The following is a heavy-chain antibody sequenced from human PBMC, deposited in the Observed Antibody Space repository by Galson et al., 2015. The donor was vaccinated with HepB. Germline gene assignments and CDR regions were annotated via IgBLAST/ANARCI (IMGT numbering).Heavy chain of an antibody. CDR1: GGTFSSYA. V-gene: IGHV1-69*06. J-gene: IGHJ4*02. CDR2: IIPIFGTA. Sequence: SVKVSCKASGGTFSSYAISWVRQAPGQGLEWMGGIIPIFGTANYAQKFQGRVTITADKSTSTAYMELSSLRSEDTAVYYCARVIITVRGGKYFDYWGQGTLVTISS. CDR3: ARVIITVRGGKYFDY. D-gene: IGHD3-10*01.